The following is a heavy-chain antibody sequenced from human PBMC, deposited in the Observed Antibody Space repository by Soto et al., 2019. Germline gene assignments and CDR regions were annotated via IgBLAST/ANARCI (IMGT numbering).Heavy chain of an antibody. D-gene: IGHD6-19*01. CDR2: ISITGST. CDR1: GGSISNSY. V-gene: IGHV4-4*07. J-gene: IGHJ6*02. CDR3: ARTLAVAGNRSYYNTMDV. Sequence: QVHPQESGPGLVKPSETLSLACTVSGGSISNSYWSWIRQPAGKGLEWIGRISITGSTNYNPSLKSRVTMSVDTSKNQFSLNLSSVTAADTAVYYCARTLAVAGNRSYYNTMDVWGQGTTVIVSS.